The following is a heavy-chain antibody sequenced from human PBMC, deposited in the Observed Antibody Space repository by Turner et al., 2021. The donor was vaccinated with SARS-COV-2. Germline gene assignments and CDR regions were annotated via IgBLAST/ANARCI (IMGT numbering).Heavy chain of an antibody. CDR1: GFHFRAHY. J-gene: IGHJ3*02. CDR2: IRTARTGYTT. CDR3: ARDGGGSADDAFDI. Sequence: ELQLVESGGGLVQAGGSLRLSCPPPGFHFRAHYMDWVRQAPGKGLEWVGRIRTARTGYTTEYAASVKGRFTFSREDSSNSLYIQMNGLTTEDTAVYYCARDGGGSADDAFDIWGQGTMVTVSS. V-gene: IGHV3-72*01. D-gene: IGHD3-16*01.